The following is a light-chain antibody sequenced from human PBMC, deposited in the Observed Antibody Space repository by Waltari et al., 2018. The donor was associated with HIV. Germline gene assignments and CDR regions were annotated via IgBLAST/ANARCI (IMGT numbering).Light chain of an antibody. J-gene: IGLJ3*02. V-gene: IGLV1-44*01. Sequence: QSVLTQPPSASGTPGQRVSISCSGSSSNIGSTIVNWYQQLPGTAPKLLIYSNKQRPSGVPDRFLGSKSGTSASLAISGLQSEDEADYYGAAWDDSLNAWVFGGGTKLTVL. CDR1: SSNIGSTI. CDR2: SNK. CDR3: AAWDDSLNAWV.